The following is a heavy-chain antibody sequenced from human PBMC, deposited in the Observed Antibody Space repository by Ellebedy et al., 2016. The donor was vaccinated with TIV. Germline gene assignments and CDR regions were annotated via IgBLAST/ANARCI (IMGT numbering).Heavy chain of an antibody. V-gene: IGHV4-39*01. D-gene: IGHD2-2*02. J-gene: IGHJ3*01. CDR2: IYYSGTT. CDR3: ARYCISTTCSTNAFDL. CDR1: GGSFSSGTYY. Sequence: MPSETLSLTCTVSGGSFSSGTYYWVWLRQPPGKGLEWIGTIYYSGTTYYNPSLESRVTISVDTPQNRFSVRLTSVTAEDTAVYYCARYCISTTCSTNAFDLWGQGTRVTVSS.